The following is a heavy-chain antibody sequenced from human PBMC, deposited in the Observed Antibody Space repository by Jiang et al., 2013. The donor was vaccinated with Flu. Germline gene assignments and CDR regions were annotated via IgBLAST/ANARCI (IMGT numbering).Heavy chain of an antibody. J-gene: IGHJ4*02. CDR2: IWFDGTNK. CDR1: GFTFSAYG. V-gene: IGHV3-33*01. Sequence: VQLVESGGGVVQPGRSLRLSCAASGFTFSAYGMHWVRQAPGKGLEWVAVIWFDGTNKYYVDSVKGRFTISRDNPKNTLYLQMNSLRAEDTAVYHCARDAATDYYFDFSGAREPWSTVSS. CDR3: ARDAATDYYFDF. D-gene: IGHD6-25*01.